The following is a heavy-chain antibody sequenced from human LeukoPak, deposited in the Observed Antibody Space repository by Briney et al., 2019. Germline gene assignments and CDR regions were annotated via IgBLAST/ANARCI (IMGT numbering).Heavy chain of an antibody. CDR2: IYSGGST. CDR3: ARVPKADCSGGSCYFDY. Sequence: GGSLRLSCAASGFTVSSNYMSWVRQAPGKGLEWVSVIYSGGSTYYADSVKGRFTIPRDNSKNTLYLQMNSLRAEDTAVYYCARVPKADCSGGSCYFDYWGQGTLVTVSS. J-gene: IGHJ4*02. V-gene: IGHV3-53*01. CDR1: GFTVSSNY. D-gene: IGHD2-15*01.